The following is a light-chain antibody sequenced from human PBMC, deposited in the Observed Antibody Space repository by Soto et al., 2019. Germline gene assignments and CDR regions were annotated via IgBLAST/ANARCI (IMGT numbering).Light chain of an antibody. CDR3: QHYNSYSCT. CDR2: DAS. V-gene: IGKV1-5*01. Sequence: QMSISAAAVSVYEGDRVIITCRASQSISSWLAWYQQKPGKAPKLLIYDASSLESGVPSRFSGSGSGTEFTLTISSLQPDDFATYYCQHYNSYSCTFGQGSKVDVK. J-gene: IGKJ1*01. CDR1: QSISSW.